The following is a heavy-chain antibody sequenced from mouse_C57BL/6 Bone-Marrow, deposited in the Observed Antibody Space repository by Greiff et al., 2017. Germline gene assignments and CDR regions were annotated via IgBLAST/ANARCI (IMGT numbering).Heavy chain of an antibody. CDR2: IHPNSGST. CDR3: AEMGCFYWYFDF. J-gene: IGHJ1*03. D-gene: IGHD2-3*01. CDR1: GYTFTGYW. V-gene: IGHV1-64*01. Sequence: QVQLQQPGAELVKPGASVTLSCKASGYTFTGYWMHWVKQRPGQGLEWIGMIHPNSGSTYYNEKFKSKATLTVDKSSSTAYMQLGSLTSVDSAVYYCAEMGCFYWYFDFWGTGTTVTVSS.